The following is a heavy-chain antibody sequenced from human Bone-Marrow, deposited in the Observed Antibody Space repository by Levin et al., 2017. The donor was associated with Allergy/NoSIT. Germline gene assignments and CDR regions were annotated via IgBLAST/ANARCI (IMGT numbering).Heavy chain of an antibody. D-gene: IGHD3-10*01. CDR2: INTNTGNP. CDR3: ARAEELLLWFRELPGQRFDY. V-gene: IGHV7-4-1*02. J-gene: IGHJ4*02. CDR1: GYTFTSYA. Sequence: GESLKISCKASGYTFTSYAMNWVRQAPGQGLEWMGWINTNTGNPTYAQGFTGRFVFSLDTSVSTAYLQISSLKAEDTAVYYCARAEELLLWFRELPGQRFDYWGQGTLVTVSS.